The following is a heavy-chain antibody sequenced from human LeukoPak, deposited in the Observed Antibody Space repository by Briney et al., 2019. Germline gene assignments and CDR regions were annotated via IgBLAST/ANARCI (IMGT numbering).Heavy chain of an antibody. V-gene: IGHV4-39*01. D-gene: IGHD6-13*01. CDR2: IYYSGST. J-gene: IGHJ5*02. CDR1: GGSISSGGYY. Sequence: SETLSLTCTVSGGSISSGGYYWGWIRQPPGKGLEWIGSIYYSGSTYYNPSLKSRVTISVDTSKNQFSLKLTSVTAADAALYYCARQYSSSWPWFDPWGQGTLVTVSS. CDR3: ARQYSSSWPWFDP.